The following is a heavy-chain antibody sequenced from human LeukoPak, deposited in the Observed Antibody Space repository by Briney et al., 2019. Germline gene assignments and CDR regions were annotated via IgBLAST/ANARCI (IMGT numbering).Heavy chain of an antibody. CDR3: ARGRNGYNYRD. Sequence: PGGSLRLSCAASGFTVSSNYMSWVRQAPGKGLEWVSVIYSGGSTYYADSVKGRFTISRDNSKNTLYLQMNSLRAEDTAVYYCARGRNGYNYRDWGQGTLVTVSS. CDR2: IYSGGST. CDR1: GFTVSSNY. D-gene: IGHD5-24*01. V-gene: IGHV3-53*01. J-gene: IGHJ4*02.